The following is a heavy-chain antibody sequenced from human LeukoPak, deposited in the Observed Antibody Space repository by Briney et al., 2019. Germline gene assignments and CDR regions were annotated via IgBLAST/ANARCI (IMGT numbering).Heavy chain of an antibody. V-gene: IGHV3-23*01. Sequence: AGGSLRLSCAASGFTFSSYAMSWVRQAPGEGLEWVSAISGSGGSTYYADSVKGRFTISRDNSKNTLYLQMNSLRAEDTAVYYCAKRVVSWGTMVRGVIKNFDYWGQGALVTVSS. CDR2: ISGSGGST. J-gene: IGHJ4*02. CDR1: GFTFSSYA. CDR3: AKRVVSWGTMVRGVIKNFDY. D-gene: IGHD3-10*01.